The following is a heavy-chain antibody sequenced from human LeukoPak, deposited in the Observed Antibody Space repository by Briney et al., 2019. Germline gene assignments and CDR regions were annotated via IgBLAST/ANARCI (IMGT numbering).Heavy chain of an antibody. CDR3: ARGPTYYYDSSERPY. D-gene: IGHD3-22*01. CDR2: ISGSGGST. V-gene: IGHV3-23*01. Sequence: GGSLRLSCAASGFTFSSYAMSWVRQAPGKGLEWVSAISGSGGSTYYADSVKGRFTISRDNSKNTLYLQMNSLRAEGTAVYYCARGPTYYYDSSERPYWGQGTLVTVSS. J-gene: IGHJ4*02. CDR1: GFTFSSYA.